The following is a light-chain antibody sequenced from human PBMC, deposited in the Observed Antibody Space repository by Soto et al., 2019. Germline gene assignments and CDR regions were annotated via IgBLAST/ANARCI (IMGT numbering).Light chain of an antibody. V-gene: IGKV1-9*01. J-gene: IGKJ1*01. CDR2: AAS. CDR1: HDINRY. Sequence: DIRLTQSPSFMSASVGDRVTITCRASHDINRYLAWYQQKPGKAPKLLIYAASTLHNAVPSRFSGAGSGTEFTLTISSLQPEDVATYYCQQLHIYPRTFGQGTKVEF. CDR3: QQLHIYPRT.